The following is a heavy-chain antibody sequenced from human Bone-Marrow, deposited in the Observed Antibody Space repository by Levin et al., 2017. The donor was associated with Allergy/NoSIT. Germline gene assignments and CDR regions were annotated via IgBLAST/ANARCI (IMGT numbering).Heavy chain of an antibody. J-gene: IGHJ4*02. Sequence: SQTLSLTCAVYGGSFSGYYWSWIRQPPGKGLEWIGEINHSGSTNYNPSLKSRVTISVDTSKNQFSLKLSSVTAADTAVYYCARDSPTSTNGVCPIFDYWGQGTLVTVSS. CDR2: INHSGST. D-gene: IGHD2-8*01. CDR3: ARDSPTSTNGVCPIFDY. V-gene: IGHV4-34*01. CDR1: GGSFSGYY.